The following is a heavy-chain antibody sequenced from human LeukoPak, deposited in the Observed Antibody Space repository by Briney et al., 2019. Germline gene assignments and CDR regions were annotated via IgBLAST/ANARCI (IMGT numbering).Heavy chain of an antibody. D-gene: IGHD2-2*01. Sequence: TGGSLRLSCAASGFTFSNYAMNWVRQAPGKGLEWVSLISGDGGSTYYADSVKGRFTISRDNSKNSLYLQMNSLRTEDTALYYCAKDLYCSSASCYRTGLDVWGQGTTVTVSS. CDR3: AKDLYCSSASCYRTGLDV. CDR2: ISGDGGST. J-gene: IGHJ6*02. CDR1: GFTFSNYA. V-gene: IGHV3-43*02.